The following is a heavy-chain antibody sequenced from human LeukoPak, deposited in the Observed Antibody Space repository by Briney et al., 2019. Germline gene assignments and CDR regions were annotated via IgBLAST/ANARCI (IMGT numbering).Heavy chain of an antibody. CDR3: APRSSMG. CDR1: GFSFNTYS. Sequence: GGSLRLSCAASGFSFNTYSMSWVRQAPGKGLEWVSAISGSGGSTYYADSVKGRFTISRDNSKNTLYLQMNSLRAEDTAVYYCAPRSSMGWGQGTLVTVSS. V-gene: IGHV3-23*01. CDR2: ISGSGGST. D-gene: IGHD2-8*01. J-gene: IGHJ4*02.